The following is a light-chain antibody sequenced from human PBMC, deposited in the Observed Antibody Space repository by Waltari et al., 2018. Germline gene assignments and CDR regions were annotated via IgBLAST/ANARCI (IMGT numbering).Light chain of an antibody. CDR3: QQSFSSPWT. J-gene: IGKJ1*01. V-gene: IGKV1-39*01. Sequence: DIQMTQSPSSLSASVWDTVTVTCRASQNIRTHLNWYQQKPATAPKLLIYAASTLHRGVPSRFSASASGTDFTVTVTNLQPDDFAVYFCQQSFSSPWTFGQGTRV. CDR1: QNIRTH. CDR2: AAS.